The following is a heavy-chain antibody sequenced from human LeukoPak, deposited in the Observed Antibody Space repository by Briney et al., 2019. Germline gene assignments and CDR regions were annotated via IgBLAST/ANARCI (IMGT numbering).Heavy chain of an antibody. CDR1: GGSISNYY. D-gene: IGHD4-17*01. V-gene: IGHV4-59*01. Sequence: PSETLSLTCTVSGGSISNYYWSWIRQPPGKGLEWIGYINYSENTNYNPSLKSRVTISVDSSKNQFSLRLTSVTAADTAVYFCAREGRQDYVYFDYWGQGALVTVSS. CDR3: AREGRQDYVYFDY. J-gene: IGHJ4*02. CDR2: INYSENT.